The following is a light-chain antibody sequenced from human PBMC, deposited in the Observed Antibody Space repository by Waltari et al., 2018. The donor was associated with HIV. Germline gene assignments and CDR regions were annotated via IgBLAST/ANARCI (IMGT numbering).Light chain of an antibody. CDR2: EVS. V-gene: IGLV2-14*01. CDR3: SSYTSSSTWV. J-gene: IGLJ3*02. Sequence: QSALTQPASVSGSPGQSITISCPGTSRDVGGYNYFSWYQQHPGKAPKLMIYEVSNRPSGVSNRFSGSKSGNTASLTISGLQAEDEADYYCSSYTSSSTWVFGGGTKLTVL. CDR1: SRDVGGYNY.